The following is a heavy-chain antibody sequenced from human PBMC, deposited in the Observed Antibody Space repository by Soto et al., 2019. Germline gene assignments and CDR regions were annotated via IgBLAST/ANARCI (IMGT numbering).Heavy chain of an antibody. V-gene: IGHV4-59*01. CDR2: IYYSGST. J-gene: IGHJ4*02. Sequence: PSETLSLTCTVSGGSISSYYGSWIRQPPGKGLEWIGYIYYSGSTNYNPSLKSRVTISVDTSKNQFSLKLSSVTAADTAVYYCARSCSSTSCYGKYYFDYWGQGTLVTVSS. D-gene: IGHD2-2*01. CDR3: ARSCSSTSCYGKYYFDY. CDR1: GGSISSYY.